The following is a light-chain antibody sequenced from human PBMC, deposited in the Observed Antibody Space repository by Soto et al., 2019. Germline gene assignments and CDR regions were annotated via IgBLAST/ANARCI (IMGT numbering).Light chain of an antibody. V-gene: IGKV1-5*01. Sequence: DIQMTQSPSTLSASVGDRVTITCRASQSFNSRLAWYQQKPGKAPKLLIYDASNFESGVPSRFSGSGSGTEFTLTISSLQPDDFATYYCLRHNSYPLTFGGGTKVDIK. J-gene: IGKJ4*01. CDR2: DAS. CDR3: LRHNSYPLT. CDR1: QSFNSR.